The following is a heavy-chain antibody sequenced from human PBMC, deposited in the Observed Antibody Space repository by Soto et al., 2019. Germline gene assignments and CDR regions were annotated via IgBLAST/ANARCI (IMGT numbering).Heavy chain of an antibody. D-gene: IGHD5-18*01. J-gene: IGHJ4*02. Sequence: QSQLVQAGPELKKPGTSVKISCRASGYIFVSQAITWVRQAPGHGLSGVAWISPENSYTHSAQKFQDRVTVTADTSTMTADLELKSLRSDDTAEYYGVSWVTAMRGEYYFDYWGQGTLVTVST. CDR1: GYIFVSQA. CDR3: VSWVTAMRGEYYFDY. CDR2: ISPENSYT. V-gene: IGHV1-18*01.